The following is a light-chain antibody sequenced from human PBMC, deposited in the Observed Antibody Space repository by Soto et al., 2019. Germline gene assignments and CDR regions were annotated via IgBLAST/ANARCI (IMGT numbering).Light chain of an antibody. CDR3: QQYINWPPWT. Sequence: EIVMTQSPSTLSMSPVERATLSCSSSESVSSNLAWYQQIPGQAPRLLIYGASTRATGIPDRFSGSGSGTEFTLTISSLQSEDFAVYYCQQYINWPPWTFGQGTKV. CDR2: GAS. CDR1: ESVSSN. V-gene: IGKV3D-15*01. J-gene: IGKJ1*01.